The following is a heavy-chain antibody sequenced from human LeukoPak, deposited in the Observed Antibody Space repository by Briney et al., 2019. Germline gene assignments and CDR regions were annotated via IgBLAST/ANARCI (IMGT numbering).Heavy chain of an antibody. CDR2: IYYSGST. J-gene: IGHJ4*02. CDR1: GGSISSSSYY. D-gene: IGHD5-18*01. V-gene: IGHV4-39*01. Sequence: SETLSLTCTVSGGSISSSSYYWGWLRQPPGKGLEWTGSIYYSGSTYYNPSLKSRVTISVDTSKNQFSLKLSSVTAADTAVYYCARGYSYAFDYWGQGTLVTVSS. CDR3: ARGYSYAFDY.